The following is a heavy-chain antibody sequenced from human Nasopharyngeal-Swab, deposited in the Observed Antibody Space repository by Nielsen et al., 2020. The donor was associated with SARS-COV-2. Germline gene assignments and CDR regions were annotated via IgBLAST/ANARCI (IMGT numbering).Heavy chain of an antibody. D-gene: IGHD4-23*01. CDR1: GFTFSSYW. V-gene: IGHV3-7*03. Sequence: GESLKISCAASGFTFSSYWMSWVRQAPGKGLEWVANIKEDGSEKYYVDSVKGRFTISRDKAKNSLYLQMNSLRAEDTAVYYCAGGNSADHWGQGTLVTVSS. J-gene: IGHJ4*02. CDR3: AGGNSADH. CDR2: IKEDGSEK.